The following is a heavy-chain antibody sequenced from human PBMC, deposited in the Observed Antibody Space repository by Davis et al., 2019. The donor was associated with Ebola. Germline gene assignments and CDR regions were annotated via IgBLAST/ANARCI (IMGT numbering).Heavy chain of an antibody. V-gene: IGHV3-23*01. J-gene: IGHJ4*02. CDR3: AKDREEWLAYFDY. CDR2: VSGSGTTT. Sequence: PGGSLRLSCAASGFTFRTYAMNWVRQAPGKGLEWVSAVSGSGTTTGYADSVKGRFTISRDNSKNTLYLQMNSLTADDTAVYYCAKDREEWLAYFDYWGQGTLVTVSS. CDR1: GFTFRTYA. D-gene: IGHD6-19*01.